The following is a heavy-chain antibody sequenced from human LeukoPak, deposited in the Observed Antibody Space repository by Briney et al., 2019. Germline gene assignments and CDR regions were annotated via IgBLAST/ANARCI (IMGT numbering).Heavy chain of an antibody. J-gene: IGHJ3*02. V-gene: IGHV4-4*02. CDR3: ALGQWLVESGDAFDI. CDR1: GGSISSSNW. Sequence: SETLSLTCAVSGGSISSSNWWSWVRQPPGKGLEWIGEIYHSGSTNYNPSLKSRVTISVDKSKNQFSLKLSSVIAADTAVYYCALGQWLVESGDAFDIWGQGTMVTVSS. D-gene: IGHD6-19*01. CDR2: IYHSGST.